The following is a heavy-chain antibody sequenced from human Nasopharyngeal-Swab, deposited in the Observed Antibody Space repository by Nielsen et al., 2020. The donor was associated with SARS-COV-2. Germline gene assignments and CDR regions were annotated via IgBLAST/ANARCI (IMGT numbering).Heavy chain of an antibody. CDR3: ARPPGDPYYFDY. V-gene: IGHV5-51*01. CDR1: GYSFTTYW. J-gene: IGHJ4*02. Sequence: GGSLRLSCKGSGYSFTTYWIGWVRQMPGKGLEWVGIIYPGDSDTRYSPSFQGQVTISADKSISTAYLQWGSLKASDTAMYYCARPPGDPYYFDYWGQGTLVTVSS. D-gene: IGHD3-10*01. CDR2: IYPGDSDT.